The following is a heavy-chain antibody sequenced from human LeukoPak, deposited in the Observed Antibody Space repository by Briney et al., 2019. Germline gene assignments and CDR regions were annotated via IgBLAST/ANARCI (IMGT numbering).Heavy chain of an antibody. Sequence: SETLSLTCTVSGGSISSYYWSWIRQPAGKGLEWIGRIYTSGSTNYNPSLKSRVTMSVDTSKNQFSLQLSSVTAADTAVYYCARVSWFPGTSYYCMEVWGKGPTVTVSS. V-gene: IGHV4-4*07. CDR1: GGSISSYY. CDR3: ARVSWFPGTSYYCMEV. CDR2: IYTSGST. D-gene: IGHD1-1*01. J-gene: IGHJ6*03.